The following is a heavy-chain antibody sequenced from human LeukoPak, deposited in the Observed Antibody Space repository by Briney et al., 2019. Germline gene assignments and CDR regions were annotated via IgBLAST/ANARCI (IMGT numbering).Heavy chain of an antibody. CDR2: IYYSGST. CDR1: GGSISSGDYY. J-gene: IGHJ3*02. V-gene: IGHV4-30-4*01. D-gene: IGHD1-1*01. CDR3: ARINDFQTLEGNYAFDI. Sequence: PSETLSLTCTVSGGSISSGDYYWSWIRQPPGKGLEWIGYIYYSGSTYYNPSLKSRVTISVDTSKNQFSLKLSSVTAADTAVYYCARINDFQTLEGNYAFDIWGQGTMVTVSS.